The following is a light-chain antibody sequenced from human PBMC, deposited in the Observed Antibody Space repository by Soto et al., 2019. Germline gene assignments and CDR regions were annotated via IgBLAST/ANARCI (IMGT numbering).Light chain of an antibody. Sequence: DIQMTQSPSSLSASVGDTITITCRASQSVRSYLNWYQQKPGKAPKLLIYAASSLQSGVPSRFSGSGSGTDFTLTISSPQPEDFATYYCQQSYSTLWTFGQGTKVDIK. CDR1: QSVRSY. J-gene: IGKJ1*01. V-gene: IGKV1-39*01. CDR3: QQSYSTLWT. CDR2: AAS.